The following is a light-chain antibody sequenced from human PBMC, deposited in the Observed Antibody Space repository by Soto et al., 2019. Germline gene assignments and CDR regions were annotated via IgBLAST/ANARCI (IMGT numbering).Light chain of an antibody. CDR3: SSYTSSSTLV. J-gene: IGLJ2*01. CDR1: SSDVGGYNY. CDR2: EVS. Sequence: QSALTQPASVSGSPGQSITISCTGTSSDVGGYNYVSWYQQHPGKAPKLMINEVSNRPSGVSNRFSGSKSGNTASLTISGLQAEDEADYYCSSYTSSSTLVFGGGTQLTVL. V-gene: IGLV2-14*01.